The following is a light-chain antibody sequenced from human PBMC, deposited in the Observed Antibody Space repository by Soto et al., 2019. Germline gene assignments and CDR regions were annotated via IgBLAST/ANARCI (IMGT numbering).Light chain of an antibody. Sequence: EIVLTQSPGTLSLSPGERATLACRASQSVSSSYLAWYQQKPGQAPRVLIHGASSRATGITDRFSSSGSGTDFTLTISRLEPEDFAVYFCQQYGNPPPNAFGQGTKVEIK. CDR3: QQYGNPPPNA. V-gene: IGKV3-20*01. CDR1: QSVSSSY. CDR2: GAS. J-gene: IGKJ2*01.